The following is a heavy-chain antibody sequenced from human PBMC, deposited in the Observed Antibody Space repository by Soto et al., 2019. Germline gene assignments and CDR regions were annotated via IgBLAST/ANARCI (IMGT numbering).Heavy chain of an antibody. V-gene: IGHV4-59*01. D-gene: IGHD3-10*02. CDR1: GGSISSYY. Sequence: SETLSLTCTVSGGSISSYYWSWIRQPPGKGLEWIGHIYYSGSANYNPSLKSRVTISVDTSKNLLSLKLSSVTAADTAVYYCARDNVLDYWGQGTLVTVSS. J-gene: IGHJ4*02. CDR3: ARDNVLDY. CDR2: IYYSGSA.